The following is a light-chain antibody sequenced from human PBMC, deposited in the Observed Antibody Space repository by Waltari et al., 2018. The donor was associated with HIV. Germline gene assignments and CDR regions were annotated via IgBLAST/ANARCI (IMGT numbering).Light chain of an antibody. CDR2: RNN. V-gene: IGLV1-47*01. Sequence: QSMLTQPPSASGTPGQRVTISCSGRRSNNGSYYVYWYQHLPGTAPKLLIYRNNQRPSGVPDRFSGSKSGTSASLAISGLRSEDESDYYCAAWDDSLGGVIFGGGTKLTVL. J-gene: IGLJ2*01. CDR1: RSNNGSYY. CDR3: AAWDDSLGGVI.